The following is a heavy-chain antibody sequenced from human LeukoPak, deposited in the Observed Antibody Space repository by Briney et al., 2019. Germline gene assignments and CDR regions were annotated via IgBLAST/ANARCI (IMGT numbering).Heavy chain of an antibody. V-gene: IGHV3-11*01. CDR2: IGTSSTNT. D-gene: IGHD2-21*01. Sequence: GGSLRLSGAASGFTFSDWYMNWVRQAPGKGLEWISCIGTSSTNTHYADSVKGRFTISRDNTKNSVHLQLKNVRAEDTAVYYCARPCGGDCSFLDIWGQGTMVTVSS. CDR3: ARPCGGDCSFLDI. J-gene: IGHJ3*02. CDR1: GFTFSDWY.